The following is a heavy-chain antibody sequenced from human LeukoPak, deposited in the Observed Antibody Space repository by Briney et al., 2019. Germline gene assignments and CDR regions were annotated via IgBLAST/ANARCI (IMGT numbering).Heavy chain of an antibody. Sequence: PGGSLRLSCAASGFTVSSNYMSWVRQAPGKGLEWVSVIYSGGSTYYADSVKGRFTISRDNSKNTLYLQMTSLRAEDTAVYYCARDGYYDSSGSFGYWGQGTLVTVSS. CDR2: IYSGGST. J-gene: IGHJ4*02. CDR3: ARDGYYDSSGSFGY. V-gene: IGHV3-53*01. CDR1: GFTVSSNY. D-gene: IGHD3-22*01.